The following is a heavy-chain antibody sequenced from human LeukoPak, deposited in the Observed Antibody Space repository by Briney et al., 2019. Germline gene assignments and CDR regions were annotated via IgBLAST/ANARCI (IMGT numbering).Heavy chain of an antibody. D-gene: IGHD3-3*01. J-gene: IGHJ5*02. CDR1: GGPISSYY. V-gene: IGHV4-59*01. CDR3: ARELSIFGVVITNWFDP. Sequence: PSETLSLTCTVSGGPISSYYWSWIRQPPGKGPEWIGYIYYSGSTNYNPSLKSRVTISVGTSKNQFSLKLSSVTAADTAVYYCARELSIFGVVITNWFDPWGQGTLVTVSS. CDR2: IYYSGST.